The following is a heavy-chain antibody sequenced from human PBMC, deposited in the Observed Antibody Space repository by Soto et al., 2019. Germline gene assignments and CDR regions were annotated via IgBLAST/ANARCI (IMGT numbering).Heavy chain of an antibody. CDR2: ISGSGGST. V-gene: IGHV3-23*01. J-gene: IGHJ5*02. CDR1: GFTFSSYA. Sequence: GGSLRLSCAASGFTFSSYAMSWVRQAPGKGLEWVSAISGSGGSTYYADSVKGRFTISRDNSKNTLYLQMNSLRAEDTAVCYCAKLPAAAGTRVDNWFDPWGQGTLVTVSS. CDR3: AKLPAAAGTRVDNWFDP. D-gene: IGHD6-13*01.